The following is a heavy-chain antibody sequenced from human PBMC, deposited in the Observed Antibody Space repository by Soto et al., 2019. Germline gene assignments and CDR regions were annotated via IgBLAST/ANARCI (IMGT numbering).Heavy chain of an antibody. CDR3: ARGRASGSYYLLDY. CDR1: GDTFTTHD. D-gene: IGHD3-10*01. CDR2: INPNSGNI. V-gene: IGHV1-8*01. Sequence: ASVKVSCKASGDTFTTHDINWVRRATGHGLEWMGWINPNSGNIGYAQRFQGRVTMTRDTAIRTAYMEVSSLRSDDTAVYYCARGRASGSYYLLDYWGQGTLVTVSS. J-gene: IGHJ4*02.